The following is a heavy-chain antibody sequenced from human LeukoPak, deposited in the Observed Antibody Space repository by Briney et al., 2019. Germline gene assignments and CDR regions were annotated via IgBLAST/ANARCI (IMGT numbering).Heavy chain of an antibody. CDR3: ARDQTSVAGTGYDWFDP. CDR2: INTNTGNP. V-gene: IGHV7-4-1*02. Sequence: ASVKVSCKASGYTFTSYAMNWVRQAPGQGLEWMGWINTNTGNPTYAQGFTGRFVFSLDTSVSTAYLQISSLKAEDTAVYYCARDQTSVAGTGYDWFDPWGQGTLVTVSS. CDR1: GYTFTSYA. J-gene: IGHJ5*02. D-gene: IGHD6-19*01.